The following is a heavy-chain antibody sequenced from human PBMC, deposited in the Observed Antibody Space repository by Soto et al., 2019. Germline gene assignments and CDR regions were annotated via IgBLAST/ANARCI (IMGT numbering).Heavy chain of an antibody. CDR2: IDPSDSYT. J-gene: IGHJ3*01. D-gene: IGHD3-10*01. Sequence: PGESLKISCKGSGYSFTSYWISWVRQMPGKGLEWMGRIDPSDSYTNYSPSFQGHVTISADKSISTAYLQWSSLKASDTAMYYCAGPDDYYGSGSYSLAWGQGTMVTVSS. V-gene: IGHV5-10-1*01. CDR1: GYSFTSYW. CDR3: AGPDDYYGSGSYSLA.